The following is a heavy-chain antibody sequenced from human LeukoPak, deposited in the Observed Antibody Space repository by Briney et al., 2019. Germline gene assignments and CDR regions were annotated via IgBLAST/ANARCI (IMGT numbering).Heavy chain of an antibody. CDR1: GYTFTGYY. CDR3: ARDRTDHYDSNAYYPNWFDP. V-gene: IGHV1-2*02. CDR2: ITPNSGGT. D-gene: IGHD3-22*01. Sequence: ASVKVSCKASGYTFTGYYIHWVRQAPGQGLEWMGWITPNSGGTNYAQKFQGRVTMTRDTSISTVYMELSRLRSDDTAVYYCARDRTDHYDSNAYYPNWFDPWGQGTLVTVSS. J-gene: IGHJ5*02.